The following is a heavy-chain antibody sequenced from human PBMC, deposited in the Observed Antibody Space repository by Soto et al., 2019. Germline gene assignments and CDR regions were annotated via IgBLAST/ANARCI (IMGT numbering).Heavy chain of an antibody. V-gene: IGHV3-33*01. J-gene: IGHJ4*02. CDR1: GFIFSDYG. D-gene: IGHD6-19*01. Sequence: VQLEESGGGVVQPGRSLRLSCAASGFIFSDYGMHWVRQSPGKGLEWVAVIWFDGGNEYYRDDVKGRFTISRDNANKVIYLQLNSLRAEDTSTYYCASDGRSGWTSSHFDYWGQGALVTVSS. CDR2: IWFDGGNE. CDR3: ASDGRSGWTSSHFDY.